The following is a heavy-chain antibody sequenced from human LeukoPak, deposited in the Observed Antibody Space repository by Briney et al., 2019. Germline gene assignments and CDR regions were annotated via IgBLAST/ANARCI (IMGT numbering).Heavy chain of an antibody. D-gene: IGHD4-17*01. CDR2: INTNTGNP. CDR1: GYTFTSYA. J-gene: IGHJ4*02. Sequence: ASVKVSRKASGYTFTSYAMNWVRQAPGQGLEWVGWINTNTGNPAYAQGFTGRFVFSLDTSVSTAYLQISSLKAEDTAVYYCARVQGVTTPFYYFDYWGQGTLVTVSS. V-gene: IGHV7-4-1*02. CDR3: ARVQGVTTPFYYFDY.